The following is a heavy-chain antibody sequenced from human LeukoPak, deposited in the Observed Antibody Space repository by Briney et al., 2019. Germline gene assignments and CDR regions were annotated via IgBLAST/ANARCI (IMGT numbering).Heavy chain of an antibody. Sequence: SETLSLTCAVYGGSFSGYYWSWIRQPPGKGLEWIGEINHSGSTNYNPSLKSRVTISVDTSKNQFSLKLSSVTAADTAVYYCASLGSYYGGEYYFDYWGQGTLVTVSP. J-gene: IGHJ4*02. CDR2: INHSGST. V-gene: IGHV4-34*01. CDR1: GGSFSGYY. D-gene: IGHD1-26*01. CDR3: ASLGSYYGGEYYFDY.